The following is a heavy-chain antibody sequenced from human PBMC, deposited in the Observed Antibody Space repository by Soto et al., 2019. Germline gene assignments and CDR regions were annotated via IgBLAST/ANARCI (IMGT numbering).Heavy chain of an antibody. CDR1: GYSISSGYY. V-gene: IGHV4-38-2*01. D-gene: IGHD1-1*01. J-gene: IGHJ4*02. Sequence: SETLSLACAVSGYSISSGYYWGWIRQPPGKGLEWIGSIYHSGSTYYNPSLKSRVTISVDTSKNQFSLKLSSVTAADTAVYYCARGTPTNFDYWGQGTLVTVSS. CDR3: ARGTPTNFDY. CDR2: IYHSGST.